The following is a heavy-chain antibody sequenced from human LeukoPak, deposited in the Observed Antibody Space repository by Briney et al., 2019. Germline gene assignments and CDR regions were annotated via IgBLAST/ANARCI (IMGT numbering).Heavy chain of an antibody. D-gene: IGHD6-13*01. CDR1: GFTFSDYH. V-gene: IGHV3-11*06. J-gene: IGHJ4*02. CDR2: ISSSSSYI. CDR3: ARDMRSYSSSWYVLGYDY. Sequence: GGSLRLSCAASGFTFSDYHMSWIRQAPGKGLEWVSYISSSSSYINYADSVKGRFTISRDNAKNSLYLQMNSLRAEDTAVYYCARDMRSYSSSWYVLGYDYWGQGTLVTVSS.